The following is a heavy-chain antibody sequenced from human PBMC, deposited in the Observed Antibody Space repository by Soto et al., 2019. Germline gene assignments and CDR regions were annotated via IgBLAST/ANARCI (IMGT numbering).Heavy chain of an antibody. Sequence: EVQLLESGGGLVQPGGSLRLSCEASGFIFTNYAMSWVRQAPGKGLEWVSHISGSGGSTHYADSGKGRLTISRDNSKNMVYLQINSLRVDDTAVYFCTKESYCSSSRCWGDNWFDPWGQGTLVTVFS. CDR2: ISGSGGST. CDR1: GFIFTNYA. J-gene: IGHJ5*02. D-gene: IGHD2-2*01. V-gene: IGHV3-23*01. CDR3: TKESYCSSSRCWGDNWFDP.